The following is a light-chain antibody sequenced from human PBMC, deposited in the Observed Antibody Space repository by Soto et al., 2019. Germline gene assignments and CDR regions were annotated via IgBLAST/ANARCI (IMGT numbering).Light chain of an antibody. J-gene: IGLJ1*01. CDR1: SSDVGSYNL. CDR2: EGS. Sequence: QSALTQPASVSGSPGQSITISCTGTSSDVGSYNLVSWFQQHPGKAPKLMIYEGSKRPSGVSNRCSGSKSGNTASLTISGLQAEDEADYYCCSYAGSSTDVFGTGTKLTVL. V-gene: IGLV2-23*01. CDR3: CSYAGSSTDV.